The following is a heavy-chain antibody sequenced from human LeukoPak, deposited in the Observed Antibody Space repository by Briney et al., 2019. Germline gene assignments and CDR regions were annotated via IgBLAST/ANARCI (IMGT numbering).Heavy chain of an antibody. D-gene: IGHD3-16*02. V-gene: IGHV3-23*01. CDR3: ARHDSFIPY. CDR1: GFTFSDYA. CDR2: ISYSGGST. J-gene: IGHJ4*02. Sequence: SGGSLRLSCVASGFTFSDYAMSWVRQAPGKGLEWVSGISYSGGSTYYADSVKGRCTISRDNSKNTVSLQMHNLRAEDPAVYFCARHDSFIPYWGQGTLVTVTS.